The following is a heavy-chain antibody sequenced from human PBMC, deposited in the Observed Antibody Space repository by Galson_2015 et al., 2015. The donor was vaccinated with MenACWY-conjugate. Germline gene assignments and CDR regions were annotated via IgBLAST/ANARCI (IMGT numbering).Heavy chain of an antibody. CDR1: GGSISSSSYF. Sequence: LSLTCTVSGGSISSSSYFWGWIRQPPGKGLEWIGTISYSGSTHYNPSLNNRVTVSADTSKNQFPLNVNSVTAADTALYYCARRSARLTLGAFDIWGQGTMVTVSS. D-gene: IGHD4-23*01. J-gene: IGHJ3*02. CDR2: ISYSGST. CDR3: ARRSARLTLGAFDI. V-gene: IGHV4-39*01.